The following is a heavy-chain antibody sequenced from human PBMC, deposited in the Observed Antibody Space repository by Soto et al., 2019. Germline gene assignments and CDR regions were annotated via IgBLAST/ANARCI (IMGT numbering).Heavy chain of an antibody. V-gene: IGHV3-23*01. CDR3: AKLPGRVVIGENWFDH. Sequence: PGGSLRLSCAASGFTFSSYAMSWVRQAPGKGLEWVSAISGSGGSTYYADSVKGRFTISRDNSKNTLYLQMNSLRAEDTAVYYCAKLPGRVVIGENWFDHWGQGTLVTVSS. CDR2: ISGSGGST. CDR1: GFTFSSYA. D-gene: IGHD3-3*01. J-gene: IGHJ5*02.